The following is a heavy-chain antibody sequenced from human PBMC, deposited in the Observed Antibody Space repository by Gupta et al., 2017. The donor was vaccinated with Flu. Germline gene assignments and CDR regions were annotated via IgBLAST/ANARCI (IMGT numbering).Heavy chain of an antibody. Sequence: QVQLQQWGAGLLKPSETLSLTCAVYGGSFSGYYWSWIRQPPGKGLEWIGEINHSGSTNYNPSLKSRVTISVDTSKNQFSLKLSSVTAADTAVYYCARELVSYYYYGMDVWGQGTTVTVSS. J-gene: IGHJ6*02. V-gene: IGHV4-34*01. CDR3: ARELVSYYYYGMDV. D-gene: IGHD2-8*02. CDR2: INHSGST. CDR1: GGSFSGYY.